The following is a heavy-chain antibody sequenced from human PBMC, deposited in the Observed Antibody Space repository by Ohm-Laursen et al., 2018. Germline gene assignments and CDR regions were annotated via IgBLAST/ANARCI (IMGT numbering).Heavy chain of an antibody. CDR3: ARVLITGSTCDY. D-gene: IGHD1-7*01. CDR1: GFTFRNAW. Sequence: SLRLSCAASGFTFRNAWMSWIRQAPGKGLEWVSYISNSASTIYYTDSVKGRFTISRDNAKNSLYLQMNSLRAEDTAVYYCARVLITGSTCDYWGQGTLVTVSS. CDR2: ISNSASTI. V-gene: IGHV3-11*01. J-gene: IGHJ4*02.